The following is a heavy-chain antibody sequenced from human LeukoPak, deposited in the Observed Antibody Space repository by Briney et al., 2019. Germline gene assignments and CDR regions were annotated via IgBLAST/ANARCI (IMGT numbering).Heavy chain of an antibody. CDR1: GYSFTSYW. Sequence: GESLKISCKCSGYSFTSYWIGWVRQMPGKGLEWMGIIYPGDSDTRYSPSFQGQVAISADKSISTAYLQWSSLKASDTAIYYCARREVGATTGDYFDYWGQGTLVTVSS. J-gene: IGHJ4*02. CDR2: IYPGDSDT. V-gene: IGHV5-51*01. D-gene: IGHD1-26*01. CDR3: ARREVGATTGDYFDY.